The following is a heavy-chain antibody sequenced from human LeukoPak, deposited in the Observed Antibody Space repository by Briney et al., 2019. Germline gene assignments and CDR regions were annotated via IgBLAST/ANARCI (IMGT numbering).Heavy chain of an antibody. D-gene: IGHD1-20*01. CDR2: ISYDGSNK. V-gene: IGHV3-30*18. Sequence: GGSLRLSCAASGFTFSSYGMHWVRQAPGKGLEWVAVISYDGSNKYYADSVKGRFTISRDNSKNTLYLQMNSLRAEDTAVYYCAKDESITGTLYYYYYYGMDVWGQGTTVTVSS. CDR1: GFTFSSYG. CDR3: AKDESITGTLYYYYYYGMDV. J-gene: IGHJ6*02.